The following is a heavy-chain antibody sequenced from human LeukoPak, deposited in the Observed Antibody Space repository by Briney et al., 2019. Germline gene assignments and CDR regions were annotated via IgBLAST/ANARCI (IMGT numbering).Heavy chain of an antibody. CDR2: ISGGGDK. V-gene: IGHV3-23*01. CDR1: GFTFSSYA. J-gene: IGHJ4*02. D-gene: IGHD2-2*01. CDR3: AKDLASDTSRFAV. Sequence: GGSLRLSCAATGFTFSSYAMTWVRQPPGKGLEWVSVISGGGDKHYADSVKGRFTISRDITKSTLYLQMDSLRAEDTAVYYCAKDLASDTSRFAVWGQGTLVTVSS.